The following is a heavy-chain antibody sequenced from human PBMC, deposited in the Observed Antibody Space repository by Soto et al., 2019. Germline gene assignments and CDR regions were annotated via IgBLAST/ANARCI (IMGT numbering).Heavy chain of an antibody. Sequence: SETLSLTCTVSGGSISSYYWSWIRQPPGKGLEWIGYIYYSGSTNYNPSLKSRVTISVDTSKNQFSLKLSSVTAADTAVYYCARVSVVVVAATPRKVTHWFDPWGQGTLVTVSS. J-gene: IGHJ5*02. CDR1: GGSISSYY. CDR3: ARVSVVVVAATPRKVTHWFDP. CDR2: IYYSGST. D-gene: IGHD2-15*01. V-gene: IGHV4-59*01.